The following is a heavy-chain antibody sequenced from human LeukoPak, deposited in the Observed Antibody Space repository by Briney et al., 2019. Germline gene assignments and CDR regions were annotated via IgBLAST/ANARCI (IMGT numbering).Heavy chain of an antibody. D-gene: IGHD2-2*01. V-gene: IGHV1-69*02. Sequence: SVKVSRKASGGTFSSYTIGWVRQAPGQGLEWMGRIIPILGIASYAQKFQGRVTITADKSTSTAYMELSSLRSEDTAVYYCAIPYCSSTSCYDYWGQGTLVTVSS. CDR3: AIPYCSSTSCYDY. CDR2: IIPILGIA. CDR1: GGTFSSYT. J-gene: IGHJ4*02.